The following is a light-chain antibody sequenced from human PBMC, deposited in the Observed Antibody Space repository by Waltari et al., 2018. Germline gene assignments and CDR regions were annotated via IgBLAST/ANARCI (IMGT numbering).Light chain of an antibody. CDR3: QAWDNSGAVI. CDR2: QDI. V-gene: IGLV3-1*01. CDR1: KVGDRY. Sequence: SLELTQPPSLSVSPGQTARITCSGDKVGDRYVCWFQQKPGQSPVLAISQDIKRPSGIPGRLSGFNSGNTATLTIRGTQSMDEADYYCQAWDNSGAVIFGGGTKLTVL. J-gene: IGLJ2*01.